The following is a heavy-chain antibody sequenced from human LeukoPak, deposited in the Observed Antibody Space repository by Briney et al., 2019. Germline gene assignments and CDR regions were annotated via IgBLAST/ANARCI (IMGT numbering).Heavy chain of an antibody. Sequence: SETLSLTCTVSGGSISNYYWSWIRQPPGKGLEWIGYIYYSGRTNYNPSLKSRVTISLDTSKNQFSLKLTSVTAADTAIYYCATEYCASSSCCFDSWGQGTLVTVSS. CDR2: IYYSGRT. CDR1: GGSISNYY. D-gene: IGHD2-2*01. J-gene: IGHJ4*02. V-gene: IGHV4-59*01. CDR3: ATEYCASSSCCFDS.